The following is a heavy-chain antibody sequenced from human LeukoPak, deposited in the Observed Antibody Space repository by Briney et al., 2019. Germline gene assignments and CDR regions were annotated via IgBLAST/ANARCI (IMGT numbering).Heavy chain of an antibody. J-gene: IGHJ4*02. CDR2: ISSSGRFT. CDR1: QFTFGYYT. D-gene: IGHD6-13*01. V-gene: IGHV3-21*01. Sequence: GGSLRLSCAASQFTFGYYTMNWVRQAPGKGLEWVSSISSSGRFTHYGDAVKGRFTISRDNAKNSLYLQMNSLRADDTAVYYCARNSSSWYYFDYWGQGTLVTVYS. CDR3: ARNSSSWYYFDY.